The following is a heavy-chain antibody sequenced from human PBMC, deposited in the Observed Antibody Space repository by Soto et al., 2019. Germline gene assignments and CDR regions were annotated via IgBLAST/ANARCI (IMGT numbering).Heavy chain of an antibody. CDR2: INYSGST. CDR3: AKTGFWSDYRVADY. V-gene: IGHV4-39*01. Sequence: QLQLQESGPGLVKPSETLSLTCTVSGGSISSGSSYWGWIRQPPGKGLEWIGSINYSGSTYYNPSLKGRITISVDTSKNQFSLKLSSVTAADTAVYFCAKTGFWSDYRVADYWGQGTLVTVSS. CDR1: GGSISSGSSY. J-gene: IGHJ4*02. D-gene: IGHD3-3*01.